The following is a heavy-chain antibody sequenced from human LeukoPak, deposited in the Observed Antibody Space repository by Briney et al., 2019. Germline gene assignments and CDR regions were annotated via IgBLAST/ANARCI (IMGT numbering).Heavy chain of an antibody. CDR3: AVAYGMDV. J-gene: IGHJ6*02. CDR1: GGSISSSNHY. CDR2: IYYSGSI. Sequence: SETLSLTCTVSGGSISSSNHYWGWIRQPPGKGLEWIGSIYYSGSIYYNPSLKSRVTISVDTSKNQFSLKLSSVTAADTAVYYCAVAYGMDVWGQGATVTVSS. D-gene: IGHD5-12*01. V-gene: IGHV4-39*01.